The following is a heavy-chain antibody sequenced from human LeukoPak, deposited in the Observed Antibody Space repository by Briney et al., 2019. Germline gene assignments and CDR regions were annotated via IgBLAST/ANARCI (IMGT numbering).Heavy chain of an antibody. V-gene: IGHV3-21*01. CDR3: AREFLWFGELLHNPLDY. Sequence: GGSLRLSCAASGFTFSSYEMNWVRQAPGKGLEWVSSISSSSSYIYYADSVKGRSTISRDNAKNSLYLQMNSLRAEDTAVYYCAREFLWFGELLHNPLDYWGQGTLVTVSS. CDR2: ISSSSSYI. CDR1: GFTFSSYE. J-gene: IGHJ4*02. D-gene: IGHD3-10*01.